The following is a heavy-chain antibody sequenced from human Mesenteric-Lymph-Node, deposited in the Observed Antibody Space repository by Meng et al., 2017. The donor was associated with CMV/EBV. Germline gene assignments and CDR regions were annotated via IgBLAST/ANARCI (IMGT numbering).Heavy chain of an antibody. D-gene: IGHD2/OR15-2a*01. Sequence: KISCPNSGYTFPNSPLASVRHLPGKGLEWMGIIFSDASDTRYSPSFQGQVTISVDKSISTAYLQSSSLKTSDSAIYYCARRGRNIIDFWGQGTLVTVSS. CDR1: GYTFPNSP. V-gene: IGHV5-51*01. CDR2: IFSDASDT. J-gene: IGHJ4*02. CDR3: ARRGRNIIDF.